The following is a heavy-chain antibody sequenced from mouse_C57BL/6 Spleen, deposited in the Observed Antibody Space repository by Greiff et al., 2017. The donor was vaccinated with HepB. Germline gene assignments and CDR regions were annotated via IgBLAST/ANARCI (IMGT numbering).Heavy chain of an antibody. Sequence: EVQLQQSGPELVKPGASVKISCKASGYTFTDYYMNWVKQSHGKSLEWIGDINPNNGGTSYNQKFKGKATLTVDKSSSTAYMELRSLTSEDSAVYYCARYPYYSNPYFDYWGQGTTLTVSS. D-gene: IGHD2-5*01. CDR1: GYTFTDYY. CDR2: INPNNGGT. V-gene: IGHV1-26*01. J-gene: IGHJ2*01. CDR3: ARYPYYSNPYFDY.